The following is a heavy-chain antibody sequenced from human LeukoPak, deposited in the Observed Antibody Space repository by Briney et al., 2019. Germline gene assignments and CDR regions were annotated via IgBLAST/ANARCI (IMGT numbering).Heavy chain of an antibody. CDR1: GYTFTSYY. D-gene: IGHD6-13*01. V-gene: IGHV1-46*01. Sequence: GASVKVSCKASGYTFTSYYMHWVRQAPGQGLEWMGIINPSGGSTSYAQKFQGRVTMTRDTSTSTVYMELSSLRSEDTAVYYCARDSSVIAAASFFDYWGQGTLVTVSS. J-gene: IGHJ4*02. CDR2: INPSGGST. CDR3: ARDSSVIAAASFFDY.